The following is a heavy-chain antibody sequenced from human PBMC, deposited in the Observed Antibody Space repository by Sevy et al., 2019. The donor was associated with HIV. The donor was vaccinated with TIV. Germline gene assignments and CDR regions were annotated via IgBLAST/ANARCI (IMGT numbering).Heavy chain of an antibody. D-gene: IGHD1-1*01. CDR3: ARDSGLQLFRY. Sequence: GSLRLSCAASGFSFSSYGRHWVRQAPGKGLEWVALVWYDGSDKYYADSVKGRFTISRDNSKNTLYLQMNSLRVEDTAVYYCARDSGLQLFRYWGQGTLVTVSS. CDR2: VWYDGSDK. CDR1: GFSFSSYG. V-gene: IGHV3-33*01. J-gene: IGHJ4*02.